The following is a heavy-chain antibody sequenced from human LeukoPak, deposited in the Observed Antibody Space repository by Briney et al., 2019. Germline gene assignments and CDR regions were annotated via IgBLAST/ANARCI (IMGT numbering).Heavy chain of an antibody. CDR1: GYTFTSYG. Sequence: GASVKVSCKASGYTFTSYGISWVRQAPGQGLEWMGWISAYNGNTNYAQKLQGRVTMTTDTSTSTAYMELRSLRSDDTAVYYCAGDSSSSADYYYGMDVWGQGTTVTVSS. CDR2: ISAYNGNT. CDR3: AGDSSSSADYYYGMDV. J-gene: IGHJ6*02. D-gene: IGHD6-6*01. V-gene: IGHV1-18*01.